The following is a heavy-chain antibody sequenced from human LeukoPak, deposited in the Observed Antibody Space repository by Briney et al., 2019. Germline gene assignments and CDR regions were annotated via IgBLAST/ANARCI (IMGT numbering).Heavy chain of an antibody. D-gene: IGHD6-19*01. V-gene: IGHV3-30-3*01. J-gene: IGHJ4*02. CDR1: GFTFSSYA. CDR2: ISYDGSKK. CDR3: ARVFPSVAGTSDY. Sequence: GRSLRLSCAASGFTFSSYAMHWVRQAPGKGLEWVAVISYDGSKKYYADSVKGRFTISRDNSKNTLYLQMNSLRAEDTAVYYCARVFPSVAGTSDYWGQGTLVTVSS.